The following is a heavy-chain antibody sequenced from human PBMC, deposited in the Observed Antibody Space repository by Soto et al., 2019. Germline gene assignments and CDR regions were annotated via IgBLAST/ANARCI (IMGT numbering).Heavy chain of an antibody. J-gene: IGHJ4*02. CDR3: TRHADYGGNTDYFDY. CDR1: GFTFSGSA. D-gene: IGHD4-17*01. V-gene: IGHV3-73*01. CDR2: IRSKANSYAT. Sequence: PGGSLRLSCAASGFTFSGSAMHWVRQASGKGLEWVGRIRSKANSYATAYAASVKGRFTISRDDSKNTAYLQMNSLKTEDTAVYYCTRHADYGGNTDYFDYWGQGTLVTVSS.